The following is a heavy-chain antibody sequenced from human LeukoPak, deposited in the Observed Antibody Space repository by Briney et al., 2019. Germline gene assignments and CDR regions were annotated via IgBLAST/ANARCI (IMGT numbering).Heavy chain of an antibody. CDR3: ATYCCSSVCRFDN. CDR2: IYSSGST. CDR1: GGSMSSYY. J-gene: IGHJ4*02. V-gene: IGHV4-59*10. Sequence: SETLSLTCTVYGGSMSSYYWSWIRQPAGKGLEWIGRIYSSGSTNYNPSLKSRVTMSVDTSKNQLSLKLCSVTPADTAMYYCATYCCSSVCRFDNRGQGTLVTVYS. D-gene: IGHD2-2*01.